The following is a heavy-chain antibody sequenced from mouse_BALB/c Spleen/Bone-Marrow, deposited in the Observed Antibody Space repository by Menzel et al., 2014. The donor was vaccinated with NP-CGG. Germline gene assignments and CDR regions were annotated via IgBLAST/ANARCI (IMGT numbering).Heavy chain of an antibody. CDR3: ARERYYGNGRIFEY. J-gene: IGHJ2*01. V-gene: IGHV5-6-3*01. CDR1: RFTFSSYG. CDR2: INSNGGST. Sequence: DVKLVESGGGLVQPGGSLKLSCAASRFTFSSYGMSWVRQTPDKRLELVATINSNGGSTYYPDSVKGRFTISRDNAKNTLYLQMSSLKSEDTAMYYCARERYYGNGRIFEYWGQGTTLTVSS. D-gene: IGHD1-1*01.